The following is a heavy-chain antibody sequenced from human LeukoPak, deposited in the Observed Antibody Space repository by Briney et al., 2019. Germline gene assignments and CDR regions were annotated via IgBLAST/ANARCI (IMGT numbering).Heavy chain of an antibody. CDR2: INSDGSST. CDR3: ARKAGGYSYGPLDY. D-gene: IGHD5-18*01. Sequence: GGSLRLSCAASGFTFSSYWMHWVRQAPGKGLVWVSRINSDGSSTSYADSVKGRFTISRDNAKNTLYLQMNSLRVEDTAVYYCARKAGGYSYGPLDYWGQGTLVTVSS. V-gene: IGHV3-74*01. CDR1: GFTFSSYW. J-gene: IGHJ4*02.